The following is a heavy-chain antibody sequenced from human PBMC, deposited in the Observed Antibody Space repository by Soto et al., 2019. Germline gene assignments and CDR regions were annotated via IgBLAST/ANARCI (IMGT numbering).Heavy chain of an antibody. CDR1: GGTFSSYA. CDR3: ARSQGGSSSLDIYYYYYYGMDV. J-gene: IGHJ6*02. V-gene: IGHV1-69*01. Sequence: QVQLVQSGAEVKKPGSSVKVSCKAPGGTFSSYAISWVRQAPGQGLEWMGGIIPIFGTAKYAQKFQGRVTITADDSTSTGHMELSSLRSEDTAVYYCARSQGGSSSLDIYYYYYYGMDVWGQGTTVTVSS. D-gene: IGHD2-15*01. CDR2: IIPIFGTA.